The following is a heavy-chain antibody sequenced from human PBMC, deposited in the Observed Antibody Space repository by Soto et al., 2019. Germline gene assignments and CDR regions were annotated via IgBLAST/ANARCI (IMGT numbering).Heavy chain of an antibody. J-gene: IGHJ4*02. D-gene: IGHD6-13*01. CDR2: IYWNDDT. Sequence: GPTLVNPTQTLTLTCTFSGFSLSTSGVGVGWIRQPPGKALEWLALIYWNDDTRYSPSLKSRITITKDTSKNQLVLTMTNMDPVDTATYYCAHRRQQLDYFDYWGQGTLVTVSS. V-gene: IGHV2-5*01. CDR1: GFSLSTSGVG. CDR3: AHRRQQLDYFDY.